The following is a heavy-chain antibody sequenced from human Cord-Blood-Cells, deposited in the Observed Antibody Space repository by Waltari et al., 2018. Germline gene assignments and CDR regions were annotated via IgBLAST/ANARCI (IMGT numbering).Heavy chain of an antibody. CDR2: IHPNSGGT. CDR1: GYTFTGYY. CDR3: ARDFCSSTSCYDY. V-gene: IGHV1-2*06. Sequence: QVQLVQSGAEVKKPGASVKVSCKASGYTFTGYYMHWVRQAPGQGLEWMGRIHPNSGGTNYAQKFQGRVNMTRDTSNSTAYMELSRLRSDDTAVYYCARDFCSSTSCYDYWGQGTLVTVSS. D-gene: IGHD2-2*01. J-gene: IGHJ4*02.